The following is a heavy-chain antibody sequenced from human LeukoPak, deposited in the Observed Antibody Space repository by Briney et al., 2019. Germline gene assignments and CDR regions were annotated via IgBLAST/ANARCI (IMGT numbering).Heavy chain of an antibody. D-gene: IGHD6-13*01. J-gene: IGHJ4*02. Sequence: SETLSLTCSVSGGSIGSYYWTWIRQPAGKGLEWIGRIYSTGSTNYNPSLKSRVTMSVDTSKNQFSLRLRSVTAADTAVYYCARQIASAGTAGFDFWGQGALVTVSS. CDR1: GGSIGSYY. CDR3: ARQIASAGTAGFDF. CDR2: IYSTGST. V-gene: IGHV4-4*07.